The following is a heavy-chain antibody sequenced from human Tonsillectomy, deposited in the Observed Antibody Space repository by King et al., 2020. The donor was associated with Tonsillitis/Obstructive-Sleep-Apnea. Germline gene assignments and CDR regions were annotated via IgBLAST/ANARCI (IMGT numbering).Heavy chain of an antibody. D-gene: IGHD3-10*01. V-gene: IGHV3-7*01. Sequence: QLVQSGGGLVQPGGSLRLSCAASGFTFSTYWMTWVRQAPGKGLEWVANIKHDGSEKYYVDSVKGRFTISRDNATNSLALQMNRLGVEDTALYYCAREPPLPTYSYGPGTNDGFDIWGQGTMVTVSS. CDR3: AREPPLPTYSYGPGTNDGFDI. CDR2: IKHDGSEK. CDR1: GFTFSTYW. J-gene: IGHJ3*02.